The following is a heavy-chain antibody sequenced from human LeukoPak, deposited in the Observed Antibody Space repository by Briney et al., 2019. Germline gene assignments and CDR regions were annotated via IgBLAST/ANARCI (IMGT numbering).Heavy chain of an antibody. CDR2: MSSSRSYI. CDR3: ARALSDAPSLGYCSGTSCYTAY. Sequence: GGSLRLSCAASGFTFSSYSVNWVRQAPGKGLEWVSSMSSSRSYIYYADSVKGRFTISRDNAKNSLYLQMNSLRAEDTAVYYCARALSDAPSLGYCSGTSCYTAYWGQGTLVTVSS. J-gene: IGHJ4*02. CDR1: GFTFSSYS. V-gene: IGHV3-21*01. D-gene: IGHD2-2*02.